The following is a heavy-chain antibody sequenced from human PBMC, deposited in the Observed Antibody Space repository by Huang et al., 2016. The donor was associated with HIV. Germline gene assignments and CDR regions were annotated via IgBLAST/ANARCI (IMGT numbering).Heavy chain of an antibody. CDR1: GFIFSSSD. CDR3: AKRLRSHDAFDI. V-gene: IGHV3-30*02. J-gene: IGHJ3*02. Sequence: QVQLVESGGGVVQPGGSLRLSCAAAGFIFSSSDMHWVRQAPGKVLEWLACIRYDGSNPYYPDSVKGRFAISRDNSKNTLYLQMNSLRPEDSAVYFCAKRLRSHDAFDIWGQGTMVTVSS. CDR2: IRYDGSNP. D-gene: IGHD4-17*01.